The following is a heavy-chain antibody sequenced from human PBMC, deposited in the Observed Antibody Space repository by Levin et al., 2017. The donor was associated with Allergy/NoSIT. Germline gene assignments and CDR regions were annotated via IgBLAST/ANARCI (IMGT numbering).Heavy chain of an antibody. CDR2: IKSKADGGTT. V-gene: IGHV3-15*01. D-gene: IGHD1-7*01. J-gene: IGHJ4*02. Sequence: GESLKISCATSGFTFSDAWMNWVRQAPGKGLEWVGRIKSKADGGTTDYAAPAKGRFTISRDDSKNTLFLQLSSLKTEDTAVYYCTTEVKWNYGAVENWGQGSLVTVSS. CDR3: TTEVKWNYGAVEN. CDR1: GFTFSDAW.